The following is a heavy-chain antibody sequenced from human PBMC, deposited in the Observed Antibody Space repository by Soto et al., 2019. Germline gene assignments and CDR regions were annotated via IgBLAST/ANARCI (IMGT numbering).Heavy chain of an antibody. CDR2: INPSGGTT. Sequence: ASVKVSCKASGYSFTRYTVHWVRQAPGQGLEWMAMINPSGGTTYYVQSFEGRVTLTSETSTSTVFMELSSLRSKDTAVYYCARMKGYGREYFFDYWGQGTLVTVSS. J-gene: IGHJ4*02. CDR3: ARMKGYGREYFFDY. D-gene: IGHD3-10*01. V-gene: IGHV1-46*01. CDR1: GYSFTRYT.